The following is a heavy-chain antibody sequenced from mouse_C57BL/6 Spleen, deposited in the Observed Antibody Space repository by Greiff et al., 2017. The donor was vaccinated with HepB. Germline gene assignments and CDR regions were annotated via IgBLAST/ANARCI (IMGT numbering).Heavy chain of an antibody. J-gene: IGHJ2*01. CDR1: GYTFTDYY. CDR3: ARSGANWDYFDY. CDR2: IYPGSGNT. V-gene: IGHV1-76*01. Sequence: VQLQQSGAELVRPGASVKLSCKASGYTFTDYYINWVKQRPGQGLEWIARIYPGSGNTYYNEKFKGKATLTAEKSSSTAYMQLSSLTSEDSAVYFCARSGANWDYFDYWGQGTTLTVSS. D-gene: IGHD4-1*01.